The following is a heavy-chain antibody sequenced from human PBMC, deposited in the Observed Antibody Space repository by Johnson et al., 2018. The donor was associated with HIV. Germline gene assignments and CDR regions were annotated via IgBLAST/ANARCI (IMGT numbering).Heavy chain of an antibody. CDR3: AKSISVVLVGDNDDAFDI. J-gene: IGHJ3*02. D-gene: IGHD3-10*01. Sequence: QVQLVESGGGVVQPGRSLRLSCAASGFTFSSYGMHWVRQAPGKGLEWVAVISYDGSNKYYADSVKGRFTISRDNPWNTLYLKMNNLTSEDTGAYYGAKSISVVLVGDNDDAFDILGLWSMVTVSS. CDR2: ISYDGSNK. CDR1: GFTFSSYG. V-gene: IGHV3-30*18.